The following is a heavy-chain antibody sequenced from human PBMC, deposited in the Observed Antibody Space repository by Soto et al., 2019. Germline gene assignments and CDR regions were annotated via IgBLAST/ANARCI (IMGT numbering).Heavy chain of an antibody. J-gene: IGHJ5*02. D-gene: IGHD6-19*01. CDR2: IGTAGDT. V-gene: IGHV3-13*01. CDR1: GFTFSSYD. Sequence: GGSLRLSCAASGFTFSSYDMHWVRQATGKGLEWVSAIGTAGDTYYPGSVKGRFTISRENAKNSLYLQMNSLRAGDTAVYYCARGAPYSSGWDNWFDPWGQGTLVTVSS. CDR3: ARGAPYSSGWDNWFDP.